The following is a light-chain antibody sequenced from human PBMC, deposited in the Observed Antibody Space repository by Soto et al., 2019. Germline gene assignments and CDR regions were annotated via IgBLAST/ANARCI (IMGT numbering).Light chain of an antibody. V-gene: IGKV3-15*01. CDR2: GAS. Sequence: EIVMTQSPATLSVSPGERATLSCRASQSVSSNLAWYQQKPGQAPRLLIYGASTRATGIPARFSGSGSGTEFTLTISSLKYEDFAVYYCQQYNNWTWTFGQGTKVDIK. CDR3: QQYNNWTWT. CDR1: QSVSSN. J-gene: IGKJ1*01.